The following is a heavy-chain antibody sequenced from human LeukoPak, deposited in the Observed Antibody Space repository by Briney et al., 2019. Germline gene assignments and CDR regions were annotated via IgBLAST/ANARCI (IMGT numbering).Heavy chain of an antibody. V-gene: IGHV3-23*01. CDR1: VFTFIKYA. CDR3: AKNIVPATIVYYCMDV. Sequence: GGSPRLSCAASVFTFIKYAMTWVPRAPGKGVEWVSRISGSGGSTYYADSVMGRFTISRDNSKNILYLQMNSLRAEDTAEYYCAKNIVPATIVYYCMDVWGKGTTVTVS. CDR2: ISGSGGST. J-gene: IGHJ6*03. D-gene: IGHD2-2*01.